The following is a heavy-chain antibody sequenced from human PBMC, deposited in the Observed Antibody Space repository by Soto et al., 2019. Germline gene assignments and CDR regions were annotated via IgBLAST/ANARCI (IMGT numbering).Heavy chain of an antibody. CDR2: IKQDGSEK. J-gene: IGHJ4*02. V-gene: IGHV3-7*01. CDR3: ELHQGVAAR. CDR1: GFTISSYW. D-gene: IGHD2-15*01. Sequence: PGGSLRLSCAASGFTISSYWMSWVRQAPGKGLEWVANIKQDGSEKYYVDSVKGRFTISRDNAKNSLYLQMNSLRAEDTAVYYCELHQGVAARWGQGTLVTVSS.